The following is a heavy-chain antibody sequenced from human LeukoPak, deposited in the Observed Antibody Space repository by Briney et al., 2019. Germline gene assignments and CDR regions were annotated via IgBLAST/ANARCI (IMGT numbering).Heavy chain of an antibody. CDR3: ASDSSGWYVSPHFDY. V-gene: IGHV3-48*03. Sequence: GGSLRLSCAASGFTFSSYEMNWARQAPGKGLEWVSYISSSGSTIYYADSVKGRFTISRDNAKNSLYLQMNSLRAEDTAVYYCASDSSGWYVSPHFDYWGQGTLVTVSS. J-gene: IGHJ4*02. CDR2: ISSSGSTI. CDR1: GFTFSSYE. D-gene: IGHD6-19*01.